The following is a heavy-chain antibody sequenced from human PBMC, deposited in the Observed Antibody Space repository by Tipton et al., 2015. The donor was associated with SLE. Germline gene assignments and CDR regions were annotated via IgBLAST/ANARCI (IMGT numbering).Heavy chain of an antibody. D-gene: IGHD5-18*01. CDR2: IIPIFGTA. J-gene: IGHJ4*02. CDR3: ARGAEIQLWYPFDY. Sequence: QSGPEVKKPGASVKVSCKASGYTFTSYGISWVRQAPGQGLEWMGGIIPIFGTANYAQKFQGRVTITTDESTSTAYMELSSLRSEDTAVYYCARGAEIQLWYPFDYWGQGTLVTVSS. V-gene: IGHV1-69*05. CDR1: GYTFTSYG.